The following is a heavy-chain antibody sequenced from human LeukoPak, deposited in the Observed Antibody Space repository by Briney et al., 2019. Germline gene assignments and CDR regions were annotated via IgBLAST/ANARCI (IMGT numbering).Heavy chain of an antibody. V-gene: IGHV3-23*01. CDR3: ATRNYYGSGSVPD. D-gene: IGHD3-10*01. J-gene: IGHJ4*02. Sequence: WGSLRLSCAASGFTFSSYAMSWVRQAPGKGLEWVSAISGSGGSTYYADSVKGRFTISRDNSKNTLYLQMNSLRAEDTAVYYCATRNYYGSGSVPDWGQGTLVTVSS. CDR2: ISGSGGST. CDR1: GFTFSSYA.